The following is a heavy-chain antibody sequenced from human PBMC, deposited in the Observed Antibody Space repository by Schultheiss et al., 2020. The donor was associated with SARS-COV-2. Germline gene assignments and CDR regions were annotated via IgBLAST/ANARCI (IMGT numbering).Heavy chain of an antibody. CDR1: GFTFSSYA. CDR2: ISGGGGTT. D-gene: IGHD2-2*01. CDR3: AKRGPSDFVVVPAGIDY. V-gene: IGHV3-23*01. Sequence: GESLKISCAASGFTFSSYAMHWVRQAPGKGLEWVSGISGGGGTTDYADSVKGRFTISRDNAKNSLYLQMNSLRAEDTAVYYCAKRGPSDFVVVPAGIDYWGQGTLVTVSS. J-gene: IGHJ4*02.